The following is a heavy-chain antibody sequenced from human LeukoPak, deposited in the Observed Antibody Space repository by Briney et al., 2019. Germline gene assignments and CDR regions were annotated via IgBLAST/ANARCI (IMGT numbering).Heavy chain of an antibody. D-gene: IGHD6-19*01. Sequence: PSETLSLTCAVSGYSISSGYYWGWIRQPPGKGLEWIGSIYHSGSTYYNPSLKSRVTISVDTSTNQFTLKLNSVTAADTAVYYCAKDLKAVALLDYWGQGTLVTVSS. V-gene: IGHV4-38-2*02. CDR3: AKDLKAVALLDY. CDR2: IYHSGST. CDR1: GYSISSGYY. J-gene: IGHJ4*02.